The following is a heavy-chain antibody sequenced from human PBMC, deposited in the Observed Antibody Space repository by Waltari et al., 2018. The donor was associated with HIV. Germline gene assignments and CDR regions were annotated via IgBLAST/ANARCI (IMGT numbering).Heavy chain of an antibody. CDR1: EFTFNNFW. CDR3: AREALYDSSGYYFDY. V-gene: IGHV3-7*01. Sequence: EVQLVESGGGWFQRGGSMILSCADSEFTFNNFWIPWVRQAPGKGLEWVANIKQDESEKYYVDSVKGRFTISRDNAKNSLFLQMNSLRAEDTAVYYCAREALYDSSGYYFDYWGQGTLVTVSS. CDR2: IKQDESEK. J-gene: IGHJ4*02. D-gene: IGHD3-22*01.